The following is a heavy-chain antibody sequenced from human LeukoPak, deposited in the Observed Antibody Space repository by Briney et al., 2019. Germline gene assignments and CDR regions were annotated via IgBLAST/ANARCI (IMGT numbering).Heavy chain of an antibody. CDR2: INPNSGGT. Sequence: GASVKVSCKASGYTFTGYYMHWVRQAPGQGLEWMGWINPNSGGTNYAQKFQGRVTMTRDTSISTAYMELSRLRSDDTAVYYCAREEKAYCGGDCPPDAFDIWGQGTMVTVSS. CDR1: GYTFTGYY. CDR3: AREEKAYCGGDCPPDAFDI. J-gene: IGHJ3*02. D-gene: IGHD2-21*02. V-gene: IGHV1-2*02.